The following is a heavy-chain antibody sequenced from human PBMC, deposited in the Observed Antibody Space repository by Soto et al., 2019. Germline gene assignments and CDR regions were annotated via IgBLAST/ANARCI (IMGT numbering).Heavy chain of an antibody. V-gene: IGHV3-15*07. J-gene: IGHJ4*02. CDR1: SVSNAW. Sequence: SVSNAWMNWVRQAPGKGLEWVGRIKSKTAGGTTDYAAPVKGRFTISRDDSKTTLSLQMNSLKTEDTAVYYCTTDGPHTHSIWGQGTLVTVSS. CDR2: IKSKTAGGTT. CDR3: TTDGPHTHSI. D-gene: IGHD3-3*02.